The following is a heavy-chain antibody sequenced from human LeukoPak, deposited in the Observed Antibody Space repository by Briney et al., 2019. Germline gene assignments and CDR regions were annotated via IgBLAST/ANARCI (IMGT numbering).Heavy chain of an antibody. J-gene: IGHJ1*01. Sequence: GGSLRLSCAASGFSFNTYAMSWVRQAPGKGLEWVSAISNTGGSTYYADSVKGRFTISRDKSKNTLSLQMNSLRAEDTAVYYCAQQVGYCSSGSCYFTYWGQGTLATVSS. CDR2: ISNTGGST. CDR3: AQQVGYCSSGSCYFTY. D-gene: IGHD2-15*01. V-gene: IGHV3-23*01. CDR1: GFSFNTYA.